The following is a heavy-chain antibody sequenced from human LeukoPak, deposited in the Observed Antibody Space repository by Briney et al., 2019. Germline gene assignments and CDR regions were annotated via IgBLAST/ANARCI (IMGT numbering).Heavy chain of an antibody. V-gene: IGHV3-21*01. CDR1: GFTFSSYN. CDR3: ARVLLMFRDFNYYYPRDV. J-gene: IGHJ6*02. D-gene: IGHD3-10*02. CDR2: ISSTGSYI. Sequence: PGGSLRLSCAASGFTFSSYNMNGVRQAPGKGLEWVSSISSTGSYIFYADSVKGRFTISRDNAKNSLYLHMDSLRAEDTAVYYCARVLLMFRDFNYYYPRDVWGQGTTVTVSS.